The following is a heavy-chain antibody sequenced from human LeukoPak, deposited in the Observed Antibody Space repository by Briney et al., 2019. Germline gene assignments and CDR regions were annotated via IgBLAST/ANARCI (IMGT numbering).Heavy chain of an antibody. J-gene: IGHJ4*02. CDR1: GFHFSSHA. Sequence: GGSLRLFCAASGFHFSSHAMSWVRQAPGEGLEWVSDISGSAGSTYYADSVKGRFNISRDNSKNTLYLQMRSLRAEDTAVYYCAKPLGYCSSTACHIYDFWGQETLVTVSS. CDR3: AKPLGYCSSTACHIYDF. CDR2: ISGSAGST. D-gene: IGHD2-2*02. V-gene: IGHV3-23*01.